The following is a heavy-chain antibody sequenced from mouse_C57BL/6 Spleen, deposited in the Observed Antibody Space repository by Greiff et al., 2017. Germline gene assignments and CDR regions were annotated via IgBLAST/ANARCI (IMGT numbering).Heavy chain of an antibody. D-gene: IGHD2-2*01. J-gene: IGHJ3*01. CDR2: ISSGSSTI. CDR1: GFTFSDYG. V-gene: IGHV5-17*01. CDR3: AKPSPVYYGYDEAWFAY. Sequence: EVQLVESGGGLVKPGGSLKLSCAASGFTFSDYGMHWVRQAPEKGLEWVEYISSGSSTIYYADTVKGRFNISRDNAKNTMFLQMTSLRSEDTAMYYYAKPSPVYYGYDEAWFAYWGQGTLVTVSA.